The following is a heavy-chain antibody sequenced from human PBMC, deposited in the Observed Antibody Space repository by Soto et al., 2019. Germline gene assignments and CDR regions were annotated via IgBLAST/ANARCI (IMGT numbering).Heavy chain of an antibody. CDR2: INPNGGST. CDR3: ARGLGLGDY. V-gene: IGHV1-46*04. Sequence: QVQLVQSGAEVKKPGASVKLSCKASGYTFTGYYIHWVRQAPGQGLEWIGIINPNGGSTNYAYTLKGRLTVTRDTSTATVYMELGALTSEDTAVYYCARGLGLGDYWGQGTLVTVSS. D-gene: IGHD3-9*01. CDR1: GYTFTGYY. J-gene: IGHJ4*02.